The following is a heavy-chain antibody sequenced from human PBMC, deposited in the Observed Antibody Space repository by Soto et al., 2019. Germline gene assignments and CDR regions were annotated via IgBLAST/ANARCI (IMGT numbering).Heavy chain of an antibody. CDR3: GRHPATSETYFYGMDV. V-gene: IGHV4-39*01. Sequence: SETLSLTCTVSGGSVSSSSFVWGWIRQSPXKGLEWIGSIYYSGTTYYNPSLKSRVTISVDTSKSQFSLRVSSVTAADTAVYYCGRHPATSETYFYGMDVWGQGTTVTVSS. CDR2: IYYSGTT. J-gene: IGHJ6*02. CDR1: GGSVSSSSFV.